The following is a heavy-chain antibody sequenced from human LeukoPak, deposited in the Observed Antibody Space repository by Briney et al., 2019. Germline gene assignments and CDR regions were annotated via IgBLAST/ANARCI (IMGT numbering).Heavy chain of an antibody. CDR2: IYYSGST. J-gene: IGHJ3*02. CDR1: GGSISSYY. D-gene: IGHD6-19*01. V-gene: IGHV4-59*01. CDR3: ARDDSSSDHDAFDI. Sequence: SETLSLTCTVSGGSISSYYWSWIRQPPGKGLEWIGYIYYSGSTNYNPPLKSRVTISVDTSKNQFSLKLSSVTAADTAVYYCARDDSSSDHDAFDIWGQGTMVTVSS.